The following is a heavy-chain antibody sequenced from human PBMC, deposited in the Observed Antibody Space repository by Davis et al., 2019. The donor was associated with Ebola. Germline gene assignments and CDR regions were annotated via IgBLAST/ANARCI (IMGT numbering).Heavy chain of an antibody. V-gene: IGHV3-7*03. J-gene: IGHJ4*02. CDR1: GFTFSTNW. CDR2: IKPDGSDK. CDR3: AKGAR. Sequence: GGSLKISCAASGFTFSTNWMSWVRQAPGKGLEWVATIKPDGSDKYFVDSVKGRFTISRDNAKSSLYLQMNSLRVEDTALYYCAKGARWGQGTLVTASS. D-gene: IGHD5-12*01.